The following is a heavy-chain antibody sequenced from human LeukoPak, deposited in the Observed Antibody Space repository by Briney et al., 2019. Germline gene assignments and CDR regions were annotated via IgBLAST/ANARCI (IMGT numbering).Heavy chain of an antibody. V-gene: IGHV3-53*01. CDR3: ARRGDSSGFSD. D-gene: IGHD3-22*01. CDR2: IYSGGST. CDR1: GFTVSSNY. Sequence: GGSLRLSCAASGFTVSSNYMSWVRQAPGKGLEWVSVIYSGGSTYYADSVKGRFTISRDNAKNSLYLQMNSLRVEDTAVYYCARRGDSSGFSDWGQGTLVTVSS. J-gene: IGHJ4*02.